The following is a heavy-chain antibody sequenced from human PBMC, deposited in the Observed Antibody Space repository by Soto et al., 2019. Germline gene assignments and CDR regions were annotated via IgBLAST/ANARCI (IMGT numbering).Heavy chain of an antibody. CDR1: GGSFIGYY. Sequence: SETLSLTCAVYGGSFIGYYWSWIRQPPWKGLEWIGEINHSGSTNYNPSLKSRVTISVDTSKNQFSLKLSSVTAADTAVYYCAMRIVGANFDYWGQGTLVTVS. CDR2: INHSGST. V-gene: IGHV4-34*01. CDR3: AMRIVGANFDY. J-gene: IGHJ4*02. D-gene: IGHD1-26*01.